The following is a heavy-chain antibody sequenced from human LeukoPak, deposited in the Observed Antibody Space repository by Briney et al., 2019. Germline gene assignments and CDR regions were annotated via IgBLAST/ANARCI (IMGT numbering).Heavy chain of an antibody. J-gene: IGHJ4*02. CDR1: GFTFDDYG. CDR3: ARAFSTTAFDY. Sequence: GGSLRLSCAASGFTFDDYGMSWVRQAPGKGLEWVSGINWNGGSTAYADSVKGQFTISRDNSKNTLYLQMNSLRAEDTAVYYCARAFSTTAFDYWGQGTLVTVSS. D-gene: IGHD4-17*01. CDR2: INWNGGST. V-gene: IGHV3-20*04.